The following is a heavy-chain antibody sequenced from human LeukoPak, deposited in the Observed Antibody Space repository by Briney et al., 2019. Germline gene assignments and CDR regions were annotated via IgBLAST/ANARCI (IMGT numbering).Heavy chain of an antibody. D-gene: IGHD2-21*02. CDR3: TRGDPDY. V-gene: IGHV3-7*01. J-gene: IGHJ4*02. CDR2: INYHGNEN. CDR1: GFTFSDYW. Sequence: GGSLRLSCAASGFTFSDYWMQWVRQAPGKGLEWVANINYHGNENYLLDSVKGRFTVSRDNAKNSLFLQMNSLRVEDTAVYYCTRGDPDYWGLGTLVTVSS.